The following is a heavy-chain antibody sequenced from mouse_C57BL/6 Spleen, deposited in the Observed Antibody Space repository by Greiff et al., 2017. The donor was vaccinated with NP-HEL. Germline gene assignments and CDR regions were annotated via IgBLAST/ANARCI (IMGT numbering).Heavy chain of an antibody. CDR2: ISSGSSTI. Sequence: EVKLMESGGGLVKPGGSLKLSCAASGFTFSDYGMHWVRQAPEKGLEWVAYISSGSSTIYYADTVKGRFTISRDNAKNTLFLQMTSLRSEDTAMYDCARRVYYDYGRGAMDYWGQGTSVTVSS. CDR3: ARRVYYDYGRGAMDY. J-gene: IGHJ4*01. CDR1: GFTFSDYG. D-gene: IGHD2-4*01. V-gene: IGHV5-17*01.